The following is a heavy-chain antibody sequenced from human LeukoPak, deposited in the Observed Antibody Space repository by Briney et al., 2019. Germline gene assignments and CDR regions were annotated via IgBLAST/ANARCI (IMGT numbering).Heavy chain of an antibody. CDR1: GGSISSSSYY. Sequence: NPSETLSLTCTVSGGSISSSSYYWGWIRQPPGKGLEWIGSIYYSGSTYYNPSLRSRVTISVDTSKNQFSLKLSSVTAADMAVYYCARDGDIVVVPAASPDYYGMDVWGQGTTVTVSS. CDR2: IYYSGST. V-gene: IGHV4-39*07. J-gene: IGHJ6*02. D-gene: IGHD2-2*01. CDR3: ARDGDIVVVPAASPDYYGMDV.